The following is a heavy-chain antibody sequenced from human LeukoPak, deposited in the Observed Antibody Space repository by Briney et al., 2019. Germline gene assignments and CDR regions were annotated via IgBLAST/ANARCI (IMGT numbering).Heavy chain of an antibody. CDR1: GYTFTSFY. V-gene: IGHV1-46*01. CDR3: ARLAARPY. Sequence: ASVKVSCKASGYTFTSFYMHWVRQAPGQGLEWMGIINPSSGSTSHAQRFQGRVTMTRDMSTSTVYMELSSLRSEDTAVYYCARLAARPYWGQGTLVTVSS. D-gene: IGHD6-6*01. CDR2: INPSSGST. J-gene: IGHJ4*02.